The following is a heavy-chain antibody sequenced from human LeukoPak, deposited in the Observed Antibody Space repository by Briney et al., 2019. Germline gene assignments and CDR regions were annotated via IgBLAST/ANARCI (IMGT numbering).Heavy chain of an antibody. Sequence: SETLSLTCTVSGGSISTYYWSWIRQPPGKGLEWIGYVYYSGSTNYNPSLKSRVTISVDTSKNQFSLKLSSVTAADTAVYYCARRSVMTAINFNAFDIWGQGTMVTVSS. CDR2: VYYSGST. CDR3: ARRSVMTAINFNAFDI. J-gene: IGHJ3*02. V-gene: IGHV4-59*08. D-gene: IGHD2-21*02. CDR1: GGSISTYY.